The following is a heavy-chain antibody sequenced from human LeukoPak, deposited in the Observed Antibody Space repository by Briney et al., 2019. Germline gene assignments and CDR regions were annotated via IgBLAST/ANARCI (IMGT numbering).Heavy chain of an antibody. J-gene: IGHJ4*02. CDR2: IYYSGST. CDR3: ARLATSEWYYFDY. Sequence: SETLSLTCTVSGGSISSSSYYWGWIRQPPGKGLEWIGYIYYSGSTNYNPSLKSRVTISVDTSKNQFSLKLSSVTAADTAVYYCARLATSEWYYFDYWGQGTLVTVSS. V-gene: IGHV4-61*05. D-gene: IGHD5-12*01. CDR1: GGSISSSSYY.